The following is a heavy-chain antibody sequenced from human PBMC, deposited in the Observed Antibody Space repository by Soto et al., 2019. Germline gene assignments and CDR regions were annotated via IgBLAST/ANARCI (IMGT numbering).Heavy chain of an antibody. J-gene: IGHJ3*01. CDR1: GYTFTAYY. CDR2: INPKFGDT. Sequence: QVQLVQSGAEVKEPGDSVRVSCEASGYTFTAYYIHWVRQAPGQGLEWMGWINPKFGDTTYAQDFQGRVSMTRDMSISTVYMDLSSLTSDDTAIYYCVRNMDYYYGRGSGNGHGVW. CDR3: VRNMDYYYGRGSGNGHGV. V-gene: IGHV1-2*02. D-gene: IGHD3-10*02.